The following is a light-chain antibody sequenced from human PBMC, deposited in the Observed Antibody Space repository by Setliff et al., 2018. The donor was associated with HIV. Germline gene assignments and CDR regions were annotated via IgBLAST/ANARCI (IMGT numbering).Light chain of an antibody. CDR2: RNN. Sequence: VLTQPPSASGTPGQRVTISCSGSSSNIGSNYVYWYQQLPGTAPKLLIYRNNQRPSGVPDRFSGSKSGTSASLAISGLRSEDEADYFCAAWDDSLSGVVFGGGTK. CDR3: AAWDDSLSGVV. CDR1: SSNIGSNY. J-gene: IGLJ2*01. V-gene: IGLV1-47*01.